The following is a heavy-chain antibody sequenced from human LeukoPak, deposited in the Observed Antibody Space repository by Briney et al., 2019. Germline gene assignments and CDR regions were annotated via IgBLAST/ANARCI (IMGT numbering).Heavy chain of an antibody. CDR2: ISYDGSNK. CDR1: GFTFSSYA. D-gene: IGHD5-24*01. V-gene: IGHV3-30*04. CDR3: ARREAAFDY. J-gene: IGHJ4*02. Sequence: PGRSLRLSCAASGFTFSSYAMHWVRQAPGKGLEWVAVISYDGSNKYYADSVKGPFTISRDNSKNTLYLQMNSLRAEDTAVYYGARREAAFDYWGQGTLVTVSS.